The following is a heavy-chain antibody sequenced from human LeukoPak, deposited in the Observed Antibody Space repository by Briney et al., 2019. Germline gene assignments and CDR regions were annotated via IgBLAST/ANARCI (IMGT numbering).Heavy chain of an antibody. D-gene: IGHD3-22*01. Sequence: SETLSLTCTVSGYSISSGYYWGWIRQPPGKGLEWIGSIYHSGSTYYNPSLKSRVTISVDTSKNQFSLNLSSVTAADTAVYYCARGVVITGLDYWGQGTLVTVSS. CDR1: GYSISSGYY. CDR2: IYHSGST. CDR3: ARGVVITGLDY. J-gene: IGHJ4*02. V-gene: IGHV4-38-2*02.